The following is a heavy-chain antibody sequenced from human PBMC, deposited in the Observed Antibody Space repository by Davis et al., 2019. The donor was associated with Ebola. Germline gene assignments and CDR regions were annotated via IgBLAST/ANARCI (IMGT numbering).Heavy chain of an antibody. Sequence: GESLKISCAASGFTFSSYAMHWVRQAPGKGLEYVSAISSNGGSTYYANSVKGGFTISRDNSKNTLYLQMGSLRAEDMAVYYCARGYYDSSGYSFDYWGQGTLVTVSS. CDR3: ARGYYDSSGYSFDY. CDR2: ISSNGGST. D-gene: IGHD3-22*01. J-gene: IGHJ4*02. V-gene: IGHV3-64*01. CDR1: GFTFSSYA.